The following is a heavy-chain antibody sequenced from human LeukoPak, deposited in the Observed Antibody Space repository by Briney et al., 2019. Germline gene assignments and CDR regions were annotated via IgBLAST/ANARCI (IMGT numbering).Heavy chain of an antibody. D-gene: IGHD1-14*01. CDR1: GGTFSSYA. CDR3: ARVAEPRAEYYFDY. Sequence: SVKVSCKASGGTFSSYAISWVRQAPGQGLEWMGGIIPILGTANYARKFQGRVTITTDESTSTAYMELSSLRSEDTAVYYCARVAEPRAEYYFDYWGQGTLVTVSS. J-gene: IGHJ4*02. V-gene: IGHV1-69*05. CDR2: IIPILGTA.